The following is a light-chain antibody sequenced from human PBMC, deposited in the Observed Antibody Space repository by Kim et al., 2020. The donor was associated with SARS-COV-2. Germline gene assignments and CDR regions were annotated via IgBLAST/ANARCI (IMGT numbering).Light chain of an antibody. CDR3: HQRSNWPPT. CDR1: QSVDSY. J-gene: IGKJ4*01. Sequence: EIVLTQSPATLSLSPGERATLSCRASQSVDSYLAWYQQKPGQAPRLLIYDASNRATGIPARFSGSGSGTDFTLTISSLEPEDFAVYYCHQRSNWPPTFGGGTKVDIK. V-gene: IGKV3-11*01. CDR2: DAS.